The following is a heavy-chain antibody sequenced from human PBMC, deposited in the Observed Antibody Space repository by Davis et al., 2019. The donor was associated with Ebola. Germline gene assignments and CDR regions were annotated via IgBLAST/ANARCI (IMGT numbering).Heavy chain of an antibody. D-gene: IGHD2-21*01. CDR2: IYAGDSDN. V-gene: IGHV5-51*01. J-gene: IGHJ6*03. CDR3: ARLNGISDARYYDDIDV. CDR1: GYTFAQYW. Sequence: GESLKISCETSGYTFAQYWIGWVRQKPGKGLEWIGIIYAGDSDNKYNPSFQGQVTISVDNSISTTFLQWNTLGVADSAIYYCARLNGISDARYYDDIDVWGKGTTVTVS.